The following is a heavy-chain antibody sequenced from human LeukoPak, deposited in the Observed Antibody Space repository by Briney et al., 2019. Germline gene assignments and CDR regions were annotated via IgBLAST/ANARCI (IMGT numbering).Heavy chain of an antibody. CDR2: INHSGST. D-gene: IGHD2-2*01. CDR3: ARGGYCSSTSCNNWFDP. J-gene: IGHJ5*02. V-gene: IGHV4-30-2*01. Sequence: SQTLSLTCVVSGDSISSGAYSWSWIRQPPGKGLEWIGEINHSGSTNYNPSLKSRVTISVDTSKNQFSLKLSSVTAADTAVYYCARGGYCSSTSCNNWFDPWGQGTLVTVSS. CDR1: GDSISSGAYS.